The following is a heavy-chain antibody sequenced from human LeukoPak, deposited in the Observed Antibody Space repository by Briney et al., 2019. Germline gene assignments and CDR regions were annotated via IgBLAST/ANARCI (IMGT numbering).Heavy chain of an antibody. CDR1: GGSFSGYY. V-gene: IGHV4-34*01. CDR3: ARAAAAGLHYFDY. CDR2: IYYSGST. D-gene: IGHD6-13*01. Sequence: PSETLSLTCAVYGGSFSGYYWSWIRQPPGKGLEWIGSIYYSGSTYYNPSLKSRVTISVDTSKNQFSLKLSSVTAADTAVYYCARAAAAGLHYFDYWGQGTLVTVSS. J-gene: IGHJ4*02.